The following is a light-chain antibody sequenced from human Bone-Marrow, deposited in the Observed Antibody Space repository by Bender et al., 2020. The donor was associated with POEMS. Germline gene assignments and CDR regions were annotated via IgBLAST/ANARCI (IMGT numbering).Light chain of an antibody. V-gene: IGLV3-21*01. Sequence: GNNIGTKSVYWYQQKSGQAPVLVIYYDSDRPSGIPERFSGSNSGDTATLTISRVEAGDEADYYCHVWDSSNDHVIFGGGTKLTVL. CDR1: NIGTKS. CDR2: YDS. CDR3: HVWDSSNDHVI. J-gene: IGLJ2*01.